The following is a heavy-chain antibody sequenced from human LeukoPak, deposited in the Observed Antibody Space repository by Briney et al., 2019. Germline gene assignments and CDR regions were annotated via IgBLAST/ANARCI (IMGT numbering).Heavy chain of an antibody. J-gene: IGHJ4*02. D-gene: IGHD3-22*01. CDR1: GGSFSGYY. Sequence: PSETLSLTCAVYGGSFSGYYWSWIRQPPGKGLEWIGEINHSGSTNYNPSLKSRVTISVDTSKNQFSLKLSSVTAADTAVYYCARDVGDYDSSGYYYVADYWGQGTLVTVSS. V-gene: IGHV4-34*01. CDR3: ARDVGDYDSSGYYYVADY. CDR2: INHSGST.